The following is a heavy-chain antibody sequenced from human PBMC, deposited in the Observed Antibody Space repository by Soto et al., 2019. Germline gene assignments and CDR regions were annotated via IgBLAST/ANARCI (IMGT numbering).Heavy chain of an antibody. Sequence: SETLSLTCTASGASIISSFWGWIRQPPGKELEWIGYISYSGRTTYNPSHKSRITLSVDTSKNQFSLRVASVTAADTAVYYCARGHRAMEYYYYYGMDVWGQGTTVTVSS. CDR1: GASIISSF. CDR3: ARGHRAMEYYYYYGMDV. CDR2: ISYSGRT. J-gene: IGHJ6*02. V-gene: IGHV4-59*01. D-gene: IGHD5-18*01.